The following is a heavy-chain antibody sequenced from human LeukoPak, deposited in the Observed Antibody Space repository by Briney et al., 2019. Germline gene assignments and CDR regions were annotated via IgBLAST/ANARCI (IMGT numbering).Heavy chain of an antibody. V-gene: IGHV4-61*05. J-gene: IGHJ5*02. Sequence: SETLSLTCTVSGGSISSSSYYWGWIRQPPGKGLEWIGYIYYSGSTNYNPSLKSRVTISVDTSKNQFSLKLSSVTAADTAVYYCARVGDPYYYGSGSYPWFDPWGQGTLVTVSS. CDR2: IYYSGST. CDR3: ARVGDPYYYGSGSYPWFDP. D-gene: IGHD3-10*01. CDR1: GGSISSSSYY.